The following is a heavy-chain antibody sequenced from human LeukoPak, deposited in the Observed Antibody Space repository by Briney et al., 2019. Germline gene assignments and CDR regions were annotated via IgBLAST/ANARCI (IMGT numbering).Heavy chain of an antibody. Sequence: PGGSLRLSCAASGFTFTNSWMAWVRQAPGKGLEWVANIKQDGSTKHYMDSLKGRFTISRGNPKNSLYLQMNSLRADDTAIYYCARDTDGSLDYWGQGILVTVAS. J-gene: IGHJ4*02. CDR3: ARDTDGSLDY. CDR2: IKQDGSTK. D-gene: IGHD1-26*01. V-gene: IGHV3-7*01. CDR1: GFTFTNSW.